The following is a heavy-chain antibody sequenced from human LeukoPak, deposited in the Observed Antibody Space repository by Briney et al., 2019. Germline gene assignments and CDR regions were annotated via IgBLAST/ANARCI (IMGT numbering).Heavy chain of an antibody. J-gene: IGHJ4*02. V-gene: IGHV3-66*02. CDR2: IYSDGRT. Sequence: GGSLRLSCSASGFTVSANYMGWVRQSPGKGLEWVSVIYSDGRTFYGDPGRGRFTVSTDNSKNTVYLQTDSLRVEDTAVYYCARARGDRNFFFEYWGQGTLVTVSS. D-gene: IGHD1-7*01. CDR1: GFTVSANY. CDR3: ARARGDRNFFFEY.